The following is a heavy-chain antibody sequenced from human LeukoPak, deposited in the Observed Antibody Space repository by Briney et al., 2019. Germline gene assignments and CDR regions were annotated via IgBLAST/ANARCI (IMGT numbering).Heavy chain of an antibody. J-gene: IGHJ4*02. CDR1: GYTFTSYY. Sequence: GASVKVSCKASGYTFTSYYMHWVRQAPGQGLEWMGIINPSGGSTSYAQIFQGRVTMTRDTSTSTVYMELSSLRSEDTAVYYCARGRLPYFGGDCFSGYFDYWGQGALVTVSS. CDR3: ARGRLPYFGGDCFSGYFDY. V-gene: IGHV1-46*01. D-gene: IGHD2-21*02. CDR2: INPSGGST.